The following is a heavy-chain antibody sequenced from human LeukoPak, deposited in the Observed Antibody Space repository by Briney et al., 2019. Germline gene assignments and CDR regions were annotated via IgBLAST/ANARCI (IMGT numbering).Heavy chain of an antibody. Sequence: ASVKVSCKASGYTFTSYYMHWVRQAPGQGLEWMVIINPSGGSTSYAQKFQGRVTMTRDTSTSTVYMELSSLRSEDTAVYYCAGDKQDEYGASRSDYWGQGTLVTVSS. J-gene: IGHJ4*02. CDR2: INPSGGST. V-gene: IGHV1-46*01. D-gene: IGHD4-17*01. CDR1: GYTFTSYY. CDR3: AGDKQDEYGASRSDY.